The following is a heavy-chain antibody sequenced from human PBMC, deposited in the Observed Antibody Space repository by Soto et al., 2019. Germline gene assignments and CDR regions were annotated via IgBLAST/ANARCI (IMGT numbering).Heavy chain of an antibody. CDR2: INSDGSTT. Sequence: EVQLVESGGGLVQPGGSLRLSCAATGFTFSTYWVHWVRQAPGKGLVWVSRINSDGSTTNYADSVKGRFTISRDNAKNTLYLQMNRRRAEDTAVYYCARGGGNSDWYSAFDIWGHGTMVTVSS. V-gene: IGHV3-74*01. J-gene: IGHJ3*02. CDR1: GFTFSTYW. CDR3: ARGGGNSDWYSAFDI. D-gene: IGHD6-19*01.